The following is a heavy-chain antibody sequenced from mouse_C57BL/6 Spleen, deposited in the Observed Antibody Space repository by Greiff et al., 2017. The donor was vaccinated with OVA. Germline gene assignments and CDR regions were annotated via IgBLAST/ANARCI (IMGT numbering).Heavy chain of an antibody. CDR1: GFNIKDYY. J-gene: IGHJ2*01. D-gene: IGHD1-1*01. CDR2: IDPEDGET. Sequence: VQLKESGAELVKPGASVKLSCTASGFNIKDYYMHWVKQRTEQGLEWIGRIDPEDGETKYAPKFQGKATITADTSSNTAYLQLSSLTSEDTAVYYCASITTVVATDYFDYWGQGTTLTVSS. CDR3: ASITTVVATDYFDY. V-gene: IGHV14-2*01.